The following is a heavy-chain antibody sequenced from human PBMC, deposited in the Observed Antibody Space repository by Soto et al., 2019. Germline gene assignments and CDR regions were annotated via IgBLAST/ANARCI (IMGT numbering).Heavy chain of an antibody. D-gene: IGHD1-20*01. CDR2: INHSGST. V-gene: IGHV4-34*01. J-gene: IGHJ4*02. Sequence: SETLSLTCAVYGGSFSGYYWSWIRQPPGKGLEWIGEINHSGSTNYNPSLKSRVTISVDTSKNQFSLKLSSVTAADTAVYYCARGRGITGTTEPRYFDYWGQGTLVTVSS. CDR1: GGSFSGYY. CDR3: ARGRGITGTTEPRYFDY.